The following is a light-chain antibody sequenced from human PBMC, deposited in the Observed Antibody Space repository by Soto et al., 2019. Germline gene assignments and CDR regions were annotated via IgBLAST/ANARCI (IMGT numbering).Light chain of an antibody. V-gene: IGLV2-14*01. J-gene: IGLJ1*01. CDR1: TSDVGGYNY. CDR3: GSYTGSITYV. CDR2: EVT. Sequence: QSALTQPASVSGSLGQSITISCTGNTSDVGGYNYVSWYQQHPGKAPILMIYEVTNRPSGVSNRFSGSKSGNTASLTISGLQVEDEAEYYCGSYTGSITYVFGTGTKVTVL.